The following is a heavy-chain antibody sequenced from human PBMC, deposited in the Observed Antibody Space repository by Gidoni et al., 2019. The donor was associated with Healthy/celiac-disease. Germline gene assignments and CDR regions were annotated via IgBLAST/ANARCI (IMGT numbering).Heavy chain of an antibody. J-gene: IGHJ3*02. D-gene: IGHD6-13*01. CDR1: GFTVRSNY. V-gene: IGHV3-53*04. CDR3: ASTNAGYSSSWAIAFDI. Sequence: EVQLVESGGGVVQPGGSLRRSCAAHGFTVRSNYRGWVRQAPGKGLEGGSVIYSVGSTYYADSVKGRFTISRHNSKNSLYLQMNSLRAEDTAVYYCASTNAGYSSSWAIAFDIWGQGTMVTVSS. CDR2: IYSVGST.